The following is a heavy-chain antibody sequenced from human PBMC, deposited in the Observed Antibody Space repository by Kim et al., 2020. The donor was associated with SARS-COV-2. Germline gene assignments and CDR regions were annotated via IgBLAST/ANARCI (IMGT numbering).Heavy chain of an antibody. CDR3: ARHILTGLNWFDP. J-gene: IGHJ5*02. D-gene: IGHD3-9*01. CDR1: GGSISSSSYY. CDR2: IYYSGST. V-gene: IGHV4-39*01. Sequence: SETLSLTCTVSGGSISSSSYYWGWIRQPPGKGLEWIGSIYYSGSTYYNPSLKSRVTISVDTSKNQFSLKLSSVTAADTAVYYCARHILTGLNWFDPWGQGTLVTVSS.